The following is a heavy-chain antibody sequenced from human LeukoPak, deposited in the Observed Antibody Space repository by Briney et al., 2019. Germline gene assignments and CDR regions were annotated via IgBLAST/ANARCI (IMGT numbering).Heavy chain of an antibody. CDR2: INGRGDNT. CDR3: AKDRVSPGFNWFDP. V-gene: IGHV3-23*01. CDR1: GVIISSYA. J-gene: IGHJ5*02. D-gene: IGHD2/OR15-2a*01. Sequence: GGSLRLSCAASGVIISSYAMSWVRQAPGKGLEWVSAINGRGDNTYYADFVKGRFTISRDNSKSTVYLQMNSLRNEDTAVYYCAKDRVSPGFNWFDPWGQGTLVTVSS.